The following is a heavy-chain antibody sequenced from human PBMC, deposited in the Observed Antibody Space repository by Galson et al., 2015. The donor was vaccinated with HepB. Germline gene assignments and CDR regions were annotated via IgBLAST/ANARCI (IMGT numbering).Heavy chain of an antibody. CDR2: ISSSSSYI. Sequence: SLRLSCAASGFTFSSYSMNWVRQAPGKGLEWVSSISSSSSYIYYADSVKGRFTISRDNAKNSLYLQMNSLRAEDTAVYYCARDSSGWTPIDYWGQGTLVTVSS. D-gene: IGHD6-19*01. J-gene: IGHJ4*02. CDR1: GFTFSSYS. V-gene: IGHV3-21*01. CDR3: ARDSSGWTPIDY.